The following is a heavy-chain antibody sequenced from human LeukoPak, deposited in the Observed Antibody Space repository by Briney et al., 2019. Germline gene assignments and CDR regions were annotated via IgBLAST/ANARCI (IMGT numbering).Heavy chain of an antibody. D-gene: IGHD5-24*01. CDR3: AKADEMATIGAIDY. Sequence: PGGSLRLSCAASGFTFSSYSMNWVRQAPGKGLEWVSSISSSSYIYYADSVKGRFTISRDNAKNSLYLQMNSLRAEDTAVYYCAKADEMATIGAIDYWGQGTLVTVSS. J-gene: IGHJ4*02. CDR2: ISSSSYI. V-gene: IGHV3-21*01. CDR1: GFTFSSYS.